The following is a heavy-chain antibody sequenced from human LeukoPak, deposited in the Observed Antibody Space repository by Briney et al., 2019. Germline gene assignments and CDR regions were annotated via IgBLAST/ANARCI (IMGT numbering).Heavy chain of an antibody. CDR3: ARDLGQHCTSSTCYALGYAFDF. J-gene: IGHJ3*01. Sequence: GGSLRLSCAASGFIVSDNYMTWVRRTPGKGLEWVSLLSGGGRAYYADSVKGRFTISRDDSNNVLYLQMNNLRAEDTAVYYCARDLGQHCTSSTCYALGYAFDFWGQGTMVTVSS. CDR2: LSGGGRA. CDR1: GFIVSDNY. V-gene: IGHV3-66*01. D-gene: IGHD2-2*01.